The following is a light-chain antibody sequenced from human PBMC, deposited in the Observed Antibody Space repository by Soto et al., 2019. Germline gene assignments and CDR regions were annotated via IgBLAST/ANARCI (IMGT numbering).Light chain of an antibody. Sequence: DIQMTQSPSTLSASIGDRVTITCRASESIRTWLAWYQHKPGKAPKFLIYDASSLESGVPSRFSGSGSGTEFTLTISNLQPDDVATYFCQQYHNYPRTFGQGTKVEI. CDR1: ESIRTW. V-gene: IGKV1-5*01. J-gene: IGKJ1*01. CDR2: DAS. CDR3: QQYHNYPRT.